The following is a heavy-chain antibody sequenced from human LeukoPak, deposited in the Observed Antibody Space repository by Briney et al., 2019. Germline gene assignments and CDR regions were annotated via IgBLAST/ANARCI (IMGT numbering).Heavy chain of an antibody. Sequence: ASVKVSCKASGYTFTSYYMHWVRQAPGQGLEWMGIINPSGGSTSYAQKLQGRVTMTTDTSTSTAYMELRSLRSDDTAVYYCAREVVGATTHYYYGMDVWGQGTTVTVSS. D-gene: IGHD1-26*01. CDR2: INPSGGST. J-gene: IGHJ6*02. CDR1: GYTFTSYY. V-gene: IGHV1-46*01. CDR3: AREVVGATTHYYYGMDV.